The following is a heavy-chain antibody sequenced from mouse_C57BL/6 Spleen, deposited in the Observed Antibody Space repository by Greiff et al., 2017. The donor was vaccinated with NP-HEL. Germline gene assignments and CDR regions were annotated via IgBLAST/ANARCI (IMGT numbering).Heavy chain of an antibody. V-gene: IGHV7-3*01. CDR2: IRNKANGYTT. D-gene: IGHD1-1*01. CDR3: ARYYYGSRRYFDY. Sequence: EVKLVESGGGLVQPGGSLSLSCAASGFTFTDYYMSWVRQPPGKALEWLGFIRNKANGYTTEYSASVKGRFTISRDNSQSILYLQMNALRAEDSATYYCARYYYGSRRYFDYWGQGTTLTVSS. J-gene: IGHJ2*01. CDR1: GFTFTDYY.